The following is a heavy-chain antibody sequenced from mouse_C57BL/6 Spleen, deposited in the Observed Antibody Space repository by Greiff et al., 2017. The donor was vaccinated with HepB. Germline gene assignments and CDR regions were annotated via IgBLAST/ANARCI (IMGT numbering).Heavy chain of an antibody. CDR2: IYPGDGDT. V-gene: IGHV1-82*01. CDR3: ARSGAQATFDY. D-gene: IGHD3-2*02. J-gene: IGHJ2*01. CDR1: CYAFSSSW. Sequence: VQLQKSGPELVKPGASVKIFCQASCYAFSSSWMNWVKQRPGKGLEWVGRIYPGDGDTNYNGKFKGKATLTADKSSSTAYMQLSSLTSEDSAVYFCARSGAQATFDYWGQGTTLTVSS.